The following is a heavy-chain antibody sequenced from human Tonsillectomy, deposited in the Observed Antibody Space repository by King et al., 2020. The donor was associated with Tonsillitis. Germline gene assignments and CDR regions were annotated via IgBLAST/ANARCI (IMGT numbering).Heavy chain of an antibody. CDR3: AKGGDYYDSNGYDY. CDR2: ITGSGGST. D-gene: IGHD3-22*01. V-gene: IGHV3-23*04. CDR1: GFTFSSYA. Sequence: EVQLVESGGGLVQPGGSLRLSCAASGFTFSSYAMSWVRQAPGEGLEWVSAITGSGGSTYYADSMKGRVTISRDSSKNTLYLQMNSLRAEDTALYYCAKGGDYYDSNGYDYWGQGTLVTVSS. J-gene: IGHJ4*02.